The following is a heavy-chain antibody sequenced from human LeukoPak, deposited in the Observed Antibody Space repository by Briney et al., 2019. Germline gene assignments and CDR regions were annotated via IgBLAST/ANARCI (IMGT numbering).Heavy chain of an antibody. J-gene: IGHJ4*02. CDR3: APSPARPYYLHY. D-gene: IGHD6-6*01. V-gene: IGHV3-30-3*01. Sequence: GGSLRLSCAASGFTFSSYAMHWVRQAPGKGLEWVAVISYDGSNKYYADSVKGRFTISRDNSKNTLYLQMNSLRAEDTAVYYCAPSPARPYYLHYWGQETLVTVAS. CDR2: ISYDGSNK. CDR1: GFTFSSYA.